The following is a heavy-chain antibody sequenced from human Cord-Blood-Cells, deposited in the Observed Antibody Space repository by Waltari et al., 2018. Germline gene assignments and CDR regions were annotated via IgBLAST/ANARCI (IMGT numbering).Heavy chain of an antibody. CDR1: GYTFTVCF. Sequence: QVQLVQSGAEVKKPGASVKVSCKPPGYTFTVCFLHWVRQAPGQGLEWMGWINPNSGGTNYAQKFQGRVTMTRDTSISTAYMELSRLRSDDTAVYYCAREDPVGATDYWGQGTLVTVSS. CDR2: INPNSGGT. V-gene: IGHV1-2*02. D-gene: IGHD1-26*01. CDR3: AREDPVGATDY. J-gene: IGHJ4*02.